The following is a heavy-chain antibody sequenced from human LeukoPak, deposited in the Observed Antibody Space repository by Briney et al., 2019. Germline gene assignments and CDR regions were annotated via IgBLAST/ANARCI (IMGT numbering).Heavy chain of an antibody. Sequence: SETLSLTCTVSGGSISSGGYYWSWIRQPPGKGLEWIGYIYYSGSTNYNPSLKSRVTISVDTSKNQFSLKLSSVTAADTAVYYCARGAHCGGDCYPLDAFDIWGQGTMVTVSS. V-gene: IGHV4-61*08. CDR3: ARGAHCGGDCYPLDAFDI. J-gene: IGHJ3*02. CDR1: GGSISSGGYY. CDR2: IYYSGST. D-gene: IGHD2-21*02.